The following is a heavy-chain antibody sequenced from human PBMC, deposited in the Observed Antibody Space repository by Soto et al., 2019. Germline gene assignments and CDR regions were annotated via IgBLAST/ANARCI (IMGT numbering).Heavy chain of an antibody. J-gene: IGHJ4*01. CDR1: GGSISSYY. CDR3: ARSTIAPNLFMYPFDS. D-gene: IGHD6-13*01. V-gene: IGHV4-59*08. CDR2: IYYSGST. Sequence: PSETLSLTCTVSGGSISSYYWSWIRQPPGKGLEWIGYIYYSGSTNYNPSLKSRVTISVDTSKNQFSLKLSSVTAADTAVYYCARSTIAPNLFMYPFDSWGKGTLVT.